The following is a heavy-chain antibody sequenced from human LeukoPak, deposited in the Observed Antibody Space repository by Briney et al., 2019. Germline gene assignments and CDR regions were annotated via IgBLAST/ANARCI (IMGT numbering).Heavy chain of an antibody. CDR2: IYYRGST. Sequence: SETLSLTCTVSGGSISSYYWSWIRQSPGKGLEWIGYIYYRGSTDNNPSLKGRVTISVDTSENQFSLKLSSVTAADTAVYYCARDRNRYMDVWGKGTTVTVSS. D-gene: IGHD2/OR15-2a*01. CDR3: ARDRNRYMDV. J-gene: IGHJ6*03. CDR1: GGSISSYY. V-gene: IGHV4-59*01.